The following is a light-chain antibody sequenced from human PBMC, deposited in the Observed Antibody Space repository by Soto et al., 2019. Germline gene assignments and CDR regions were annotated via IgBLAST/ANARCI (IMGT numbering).Light chain of an antibody. V-gene: IGKV3-20*01. Sequence: EIVLTQSPGTLSLSPGERATLSCRASQSISSNYLAWYQQRPGQAPRLLIFGASYRATDIPDRFSGSGSGTDFTLTISRLEPEDFAVYYCQQYSSSPPEFTFGPGTRVESK. CDR2: GAS. CDR3: QQYSSSPPEFT. J-gene: IGKJ3*01. CDR1: QSISSNY.